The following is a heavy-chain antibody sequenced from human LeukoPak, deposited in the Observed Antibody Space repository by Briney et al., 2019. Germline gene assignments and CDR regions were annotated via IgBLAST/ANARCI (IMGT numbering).Heavy chain of an antibody. D-gene: IGHD6-6*01. V-gene: IGHV3-21*01. CDR2: ISSSSSYI. CDR3: ARGGHSSSSVNDY. Sequence: GGSLRLSCAASGFTFSSYGMHWVRQAPGKGLEWVSSISSSSSYIYYADSVKGRFTISRDNAKNSLYLQMNSRRAEDTAVYYCARGGHSSSSVNDYWGQGTLVTVSS. CDR1: GFTFSSYG. J-gene: IGHJ4*02.